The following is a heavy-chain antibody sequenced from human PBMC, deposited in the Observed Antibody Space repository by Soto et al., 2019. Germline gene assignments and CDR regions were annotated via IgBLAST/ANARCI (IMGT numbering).Heavy chain of an antibody. D-gene: IGHD1-1*01. V-gene: IGHV1-18*01. CDR1: GYTFTSYG. Sequence: QVHLVQSGAEVKKPGASVKVSCKCSGYTFTSYGITWVRQAPGQGLAWMGWISAHNGNTDYAQKLQGRVTVTRDTSTSTAYMELRSLRSDDTAVYYCARGRYGDYWGXGALVTVSS. J-gene: IGHJ4*02. CDR2: ISAHNGNT. CDR3: ARGRYGDY.